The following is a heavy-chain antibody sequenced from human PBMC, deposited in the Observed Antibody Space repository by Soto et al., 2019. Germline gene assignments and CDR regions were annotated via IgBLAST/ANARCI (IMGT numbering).Heavy chain of an antibody. J-gene: IGHJ5*02. CDR3: ARDYCSGGTCHGVWPDL. CDR1: GFSFSTYA. D-gene: IGHD2-15*01. Sequence: EVHLLESGGGLIQPGGSLRLSCAASGFSFSTYALSWVCQAPGKGLAWVSAISYSGATTYYADSVKGRFTISRDNSKNTLYLQMNSLRAEDTAVYFCARDYCSGGTCHGVWPDLWGQGTLVTVSS. CDR2: ISYSGATT. V-gene: IGHV3-23*01.